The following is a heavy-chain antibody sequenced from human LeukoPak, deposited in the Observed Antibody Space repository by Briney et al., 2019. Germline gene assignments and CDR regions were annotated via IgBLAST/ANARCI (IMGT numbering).Heavy chain of an antibody. V-gene: IGHV1-18*04. Sequence: GESLKISCKGSGYSFTSYWIGWVRQAPGQGLEWMGWISVYNGKTNYAQKLQGRVTMTTDTSTSTAYMELRSLRSDDTAVYYCARARWQLVPGDAFDIWGQGTMVTVSS. CDR2: ISVYNGKT. D-gene: IGHD6-6*01. J-gene: IGHJ3*02. CDR3: ARARWQLVPGDAFDI. CDR1: GYSFTSYW.